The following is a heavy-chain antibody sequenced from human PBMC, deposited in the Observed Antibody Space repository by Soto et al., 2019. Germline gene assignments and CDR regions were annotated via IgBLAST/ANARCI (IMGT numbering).Heavy chain of an antibody. Sequence: SETLSLTCAVSGGSITIGTWWSCVLQPPGKGLEWIWEIFNTATTNYNTSLASRVTISVDRSKNLFSLTLRSVTAADTAVYYCAGLGTTFSAFDYWGNVTQVTVSS. J-gene: IGHJ4*01. D-gene: IGHD1-7*01. CDR2: IFNTATT. V-gene: IGHV4-4*02. CDR3: AGLGTTFSAFDY. CDR1: GGSITIGTW.